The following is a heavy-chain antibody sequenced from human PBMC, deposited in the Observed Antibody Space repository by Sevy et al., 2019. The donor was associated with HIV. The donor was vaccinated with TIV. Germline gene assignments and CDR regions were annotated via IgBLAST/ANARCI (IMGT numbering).Heavy chain of an antibody. Sequence: GGSLRLSCTASGFTFADYAVSWFRQAPGKGLEWVAFIRSTGLGGTTEYAASVKGRLTSSRDDSKSIAYLQMNSLKTGDTAMYYCTRAIDFWGRGALVTVSS. CDR1: GFTFADYA. CDR3: TRAIDF. J-gene: IGHJ4*02. V-gene: IGHV3-49*03. CDR2: IRSTGLGGTT.